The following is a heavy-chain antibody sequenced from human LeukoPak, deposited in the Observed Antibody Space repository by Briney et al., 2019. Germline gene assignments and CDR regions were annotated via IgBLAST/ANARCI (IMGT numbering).Heavy chain of an antibody. Sequence: SETLSLTCTVSGGSISGYYWTWIRQPPGKGLEWIGYIYSSGSTKYNPSLKSPITISVDTSKNQLSLKLSSVTAADTAVYYCARGQQWFDPWGQGTLVTVSS. V-gene: IGHV4-59*12. D-gene: IGHD6-13*01. CDR2: IYSSGST. J-gene: IGHJ5*02. CDR3: ARGQQWFDP. CDR1: GGSISGYY.